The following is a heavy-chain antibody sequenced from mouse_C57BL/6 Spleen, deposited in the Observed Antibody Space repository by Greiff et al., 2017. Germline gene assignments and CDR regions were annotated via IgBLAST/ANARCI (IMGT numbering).Heavy chain of an antibody. CDR3: ARRGITTVGGAWFAY. CDR2: ISSGGSYT. CDR1: GFTFSSYG. V-gene: IGHV5-6*02. Sequence: EVKLMESGGDLVKPGGSLKLSCAASGFTFSSYGLSWVRQTPDKRLEWVATISSGGSYTYYPDSVKGRFTISRDNAKNTLYLQMSSLKSEDTAMYYCARRGITTVGGAWFAYWGQGTLVTVSA. J-gene: IGHJ3*01. D-gene: IGHD1-1*01.